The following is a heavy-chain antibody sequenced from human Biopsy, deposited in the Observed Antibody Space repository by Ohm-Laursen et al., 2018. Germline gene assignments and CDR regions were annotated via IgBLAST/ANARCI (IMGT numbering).Heavy chain of an antibody. CDR2: FFYSGII. CDR1: GGSVSSNTNY. Sequence: GTLSLTCTVSGGSVSSNTNYWAWIRQPPGKGLEWIGSFFYSGIIYYNPSLKSRVSISVDTSKNQFSLNLNSVTAADTAVYYCARHPTGFWFDPWGQGTLVTVSS. V-gene: IGHV4-39*01. J-gene: IGHJ5*02. CDR3: ARHPTGFWFDP.